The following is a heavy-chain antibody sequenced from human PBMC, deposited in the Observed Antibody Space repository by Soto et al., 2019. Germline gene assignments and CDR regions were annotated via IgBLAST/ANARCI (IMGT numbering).Heavy chain of an antibody. CDR1: GGSVSSGSYY. Sequence: QVQLQESGPGLVKPSETLSLTCTVSGGSVSSGSYYWSWIRQPPGKGLEWMGYIYYSGSTDYNPSLKSRVTISVDTSKNQCSLNLSSVTAADTAVYYCARERTLQSVGGVRAVPDDWGQGILVTVSS. CDR2: IYYSGST. CDR3: ARERTLQSVGGVRAVPDD. V-gene: IGHV4-61*01. D-gene: IGHD4-4*01. J-gene: IGHJ4*02.